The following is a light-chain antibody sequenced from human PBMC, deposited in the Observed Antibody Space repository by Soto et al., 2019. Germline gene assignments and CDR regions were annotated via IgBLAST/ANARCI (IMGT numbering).Light chain of an antibody. CDR2: AAS. J-gene: IGKJ4*02. CDR1: QGVRND. Sequence: ITMTQSPSSMATSACGTVKSTFRASQGVRNDLGWYQQKPGKAPKRLIYAASSWQGVVPSRFSGSGSGTEFTLTISSLQSEDFATYYCLQYNRYPRTFGGGTKVDIK. CDR3: LQYNRYPRT. V-gene: IGKV1-17*01.